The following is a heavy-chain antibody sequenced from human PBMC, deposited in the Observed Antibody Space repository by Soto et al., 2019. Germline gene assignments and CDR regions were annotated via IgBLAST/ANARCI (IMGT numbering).Heavy chain of an antibody. V-gene: IGHV3-21*01. Sequence: PGGSLRLSCAASGFTFTRYSMNWVRQAPGKGLEWVSSITISSSSTHYADSVKGRFTISRDNAKNSLHLQMNSLRAEDTAVYYCARDYYYDSSGYSPLDYWGQGTRVTVSS. CDR2: ITISSSST. CDR3: ARDYYYDSSGYSPLDY. CDR1: GFTFTRYS. D-gene: IGHD3-22*01. J-gene: IGHJ4*02.